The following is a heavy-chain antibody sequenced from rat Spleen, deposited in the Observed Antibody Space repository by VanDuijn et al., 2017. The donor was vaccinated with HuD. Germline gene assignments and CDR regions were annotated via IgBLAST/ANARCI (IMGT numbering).Heavy chain of an antibody. J-gene: IGHJ2*01. V-gene: IGHV5-22*01. CDR1: GFTFNNYW. CDR2: ITYEGSST. CDR3: ARQDYGYNYDY. D-gene: IGHD1-9*01. Sequence: EVQLVESGGGLVHPGRSLKLSCVTSGFTFNNYWMTWVRQAPKKGLEWVASITYEGSSTYYGDSVKGRFTISRDNAKSTLYLQINSLRSEDTATYYCARQDYGYNYDYWGQGVMVTVSS.